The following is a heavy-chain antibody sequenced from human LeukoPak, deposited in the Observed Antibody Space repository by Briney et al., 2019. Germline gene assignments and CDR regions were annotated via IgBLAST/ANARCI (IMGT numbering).Heavy chain of an antibody. CDR3: ARVSDRIDY. CDR1: GFTFSSYS. CDR2: ISSSSSYI. J-gene: IGHJ4*02. V-gene: IGHV3-21*01. D-gene: IGHD3-3*02. Sequence: GGSLRPSCAASGFTFSSYSMNWVRQAPGKGLEWVSSISSSSSYIYYADSMKGRFTISRDNAKNSLYLQMNSLRAEDTAVYYCARVSDRIDYWGQGTLVTVSS.